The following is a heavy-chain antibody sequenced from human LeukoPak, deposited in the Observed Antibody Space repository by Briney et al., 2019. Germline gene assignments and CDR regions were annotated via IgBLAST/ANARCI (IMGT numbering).Heavy chain of an antibody. CDR2: ISSDGSSK. CDR1: GFTFSSYD. J-gene: IGHJ4*02. D-gene: IGHD4-17*01. Sequence: GRSLGLSCAASGFTFSSYDMQWVRQAPGKGLEWVAVISSDGSSKYYADSVKGRFTISRDNAKNSLYLQMNSLRVEDTAVYYCAGYGDYPYWGRGTLVPVSS. CDR3: AGYGDYPY. V-gene: IGHV3-30*04.